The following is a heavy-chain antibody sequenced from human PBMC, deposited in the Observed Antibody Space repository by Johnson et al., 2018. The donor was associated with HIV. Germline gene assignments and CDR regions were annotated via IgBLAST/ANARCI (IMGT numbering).Heavy chain of an antibody. J-gene: IGHJ1*01. CDR1: GFTFSSYG. Sequence: VQLVESGGGVVQPGRSLRLSCAASGFTFSSYGMHWVRQAPGKGLEWVAVISYDGSNKYYADSVKGRFTISRDNSKNTLYLQMNSLRAEDTAMHYYAKFTRDLVRAFLPPRHNVRGLLGLRWALWG. CDR2: ISYDGSNK. D-gene: IGHD3-10*02. CDR3: AKFTRDLVRAFLPPRHNVRGLLGLRWAL. V-gene: IGHV3-30*18.